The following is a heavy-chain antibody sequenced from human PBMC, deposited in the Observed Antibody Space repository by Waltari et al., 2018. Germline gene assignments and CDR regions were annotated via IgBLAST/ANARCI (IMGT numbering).Heavy chain of an antibody. CDR1: GEFPCDAH. D-gene: IGHD3-22*01. V-gene: IGHV4-59*08. CDR2: LRNTGGT. J-gene: IGHJ4*02. CDR3: ARVPTRYYDSLGWGFFDQ. Sequence: HVQLQELSPGLVMPSDSLLLTCTVHGEFPCDAHLTLTRQAPGKGLEWIAYLRNTGGTKCTPSLESRVTVSAVTSKKQFSLRLTSVTAADTAVYYCARVPTRYYDSLGWGFFDQWGQGILVTVSS.